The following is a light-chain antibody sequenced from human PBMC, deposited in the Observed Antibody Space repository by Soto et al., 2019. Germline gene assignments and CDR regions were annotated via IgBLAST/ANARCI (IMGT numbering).Light chain of an antibody. CDR1: SSNIGSNT. CDR2: SNN. CDR3: AAWDDTLNGGV. Sequence: QSVLTQPPSASGTPGQRVTISCSGSSSNIGSNTVNWYQQLPGTAPKLLIYSNNQRPSGVPDRFSGSKSGTSASLAISGLQSEDEADYYCAAWDDTLNGGVFGTGTKFTV. J-gene: IGLJ1*01. V-gene: IGLV1-44*01.